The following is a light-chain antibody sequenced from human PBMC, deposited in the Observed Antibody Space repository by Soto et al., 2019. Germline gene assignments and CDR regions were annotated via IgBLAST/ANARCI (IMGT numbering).Light chain of an antibody. CDR1: QTISNW. J-gene: IGKJ1*01. CDR3: HKYNSFWT. V-gene: IGKV1-5*01. Sequence: DIQMTQSPSTLSASVGDRVTISCRASQTISNWLAWYQQKPGKAPKLLIYDAFSLESGVPSRFSGSGSGTEFTLTISSLQPEDFATYYCHKYNSFWTFGQGTKVEIK. CDR2: DAF.